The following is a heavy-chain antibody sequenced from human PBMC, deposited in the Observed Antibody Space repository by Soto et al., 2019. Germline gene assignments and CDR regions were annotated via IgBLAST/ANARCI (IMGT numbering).Heavy chain of an antibody. CDR2: ISANSGRA. V-gene: IGHV1-18*01. Sequence: ASVKVSCKTSGYTFTKYDISWVRQAPGQGLEWMGLISANSGRANYAQKLQGRVTMTTDTSTTTAYMELRSLRSDDTAVYYCVRQYYDFWTDFPDFDYWGQGTLVTVSS. CDR1: GYTFTKYD. J-gene: IGHJ4*02. D-gene: IGHD3-3*01. CDR3: VRQYYDFWTDFPDFDY.